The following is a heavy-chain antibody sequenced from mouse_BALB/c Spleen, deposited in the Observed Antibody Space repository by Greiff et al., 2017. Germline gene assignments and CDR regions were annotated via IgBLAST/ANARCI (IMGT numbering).Heavy chain of an antibody. D-gene: IGHD1-1*01. J-gene: IGHJ2*01. CDR2: ISYSGST. CDR1: GDSITSGY. Sequence: VQLQQSGPSLVKPSQTLSLTCSVTGDSITSGYWNWIRKFPGNKLEYMGYISYSGSTYYNPSLKSRISITRDTSKNQYYLQLNSVTTEDTATYYCARSYYGSSYDFDYWGQGTTLTVSS. V-gene: IGHV3-8*02. CDR3: ARSYYGSSYDFDY.